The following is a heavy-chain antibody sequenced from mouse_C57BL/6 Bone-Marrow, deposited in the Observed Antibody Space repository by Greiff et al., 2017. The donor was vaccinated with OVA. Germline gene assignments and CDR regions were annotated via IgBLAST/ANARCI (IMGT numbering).Heavy chain of an antibody. CDR3: ARDSPKGNWYFDV. J-gene: IGHJ1*03. V-gene: IGHV7-1*01. CDR1: GFTFSDFY. Sequence: EVQRVESGGGLVQSGRSLRLSCATSGFTFSDFYMEWVRQAPGKGLEWIAASRNKANDYTTEYSASVKGRFIVSRDTSQSILYLQMNALRAEDTAIYYCARDSPKGNWYFDVWGTGTTVTVSS. CDR2: SRNKANDYTT.